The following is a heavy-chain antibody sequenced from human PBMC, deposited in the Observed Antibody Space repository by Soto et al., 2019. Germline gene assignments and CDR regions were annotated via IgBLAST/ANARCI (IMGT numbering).Heavy chain of an antibody. D-gene: IGHD6-13*01. J-gene: IGHJ4*02. CDR3: ASTPQQLAP. CDR2: ISYDGSNK. Sequence: PGGSLRLSCAASGFTFSSYAMHWVRQAPGKGLEWVAVISYDGSNKYYADSVKGRFTISRDNSKNTLYLQMNSLRAEDTAVYYCASTPQQLAPGGQGTLVTVSS. V-gene: IGHV3-30-3*01. CDR1: GFTFSSYA.